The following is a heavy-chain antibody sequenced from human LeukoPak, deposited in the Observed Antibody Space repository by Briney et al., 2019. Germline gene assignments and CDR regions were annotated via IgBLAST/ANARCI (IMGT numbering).Heavy chain of an antibody. Sequence: GGSLRLSCAAPGFTFSSYSMNWVRQAPGKGLEWVSSNSSSSSYIYYADSEKGRFTISRDNAKNSLYLQMNSLRAEDTAVYYCASQGGKSNAWSQGTLVTVSS. J-gene: IGHJ5*02. CDR1: GFTFSSYS. V-gene: IGHV3-21*01. CDR2: NSSSSSYI. D-gene: IGHD4-23*01. CDR3: ASQGGKSNA.